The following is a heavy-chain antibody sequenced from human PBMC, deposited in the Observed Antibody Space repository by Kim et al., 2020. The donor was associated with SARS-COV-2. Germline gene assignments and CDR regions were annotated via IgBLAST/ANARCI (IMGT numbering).Heavy chain of an antibody. J-gene: IGHJ4*02. CDR2: ISSRDTIE. CDR3: AREMGGGGYSGYDRDYYFDC. CDR1: GFSFSSYN. D-gene: IGHD5-12*01. V-gene: IGHV3-48*03. Sequence: GGSLRLSCAASGFSFSSYNMNWVRQAPGKGLEWISYISSRDTIEYYADSVRGRFTISRDNAKNALYLQLNSLKFEDTAVYYCAREMGGGGYSGYDRDYYFDCWGQGTLVTVST.